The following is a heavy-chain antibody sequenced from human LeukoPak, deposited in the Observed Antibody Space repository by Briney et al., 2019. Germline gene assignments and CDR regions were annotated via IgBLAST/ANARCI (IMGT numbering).Heavy chain of an antibody. J-gene: IGHJ4*02. CDR1: GFTFSDYA. V-gene: IGHV3-30-3*01. D-gene: IGHD1-26*01. CDR3: ARGGLVRATNNLYY. CDR2: ILYDGSNK. Sequence: PGGSLRLSCAASGFTFSDYAMHWVRQAPGKGLEWVAVILYDGSNKYYTNSVKGRFTISRDNSKNTLDLEMNSLRTEDTAVYYCARGGLVRATNNLYYWGQGTLVTVSS.